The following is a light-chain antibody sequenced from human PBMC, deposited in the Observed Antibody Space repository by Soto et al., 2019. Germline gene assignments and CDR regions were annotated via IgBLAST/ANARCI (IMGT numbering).Light chain of an antibody. J-gene: IGKJ1*01. CDR1: QSISSY. CDR3: QQSYSNPRT. CDR2: AAS. V-gene: IGKV1-39*01. Sequence: DIHMTQSPSSLSASVGHKVTIPCRASQSISSYLNWYQQKPGQAPKLLIYAASSLQSGVPSRFSGSGSGTDFTLTISSLKPEDFATYYCQQSYSNPRTFGQGTKVDIK.